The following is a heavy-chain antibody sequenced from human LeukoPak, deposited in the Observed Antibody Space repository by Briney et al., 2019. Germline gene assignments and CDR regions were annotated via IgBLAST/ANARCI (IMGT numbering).Heavy chain of an antibody. CDR2: ISAYNGNT. J-gene: IGHJ4*02. D-gene: IGHD3-22*01. CDR3: AREGYYDSSGYYPYYFDY. Sequence: ASVKVSCTASGYTFTIYGISWVRQAPGQGLEWMGWISAYNGNTNYAQKLQGRVTMTTDTSTSTAYMELRSLRSDDTAVYYCAREGYYDSSGYYPYYFDYWGQGTLVTVSS. CDR1: GYTFTIYG. V-gene: IGHV1-18*01.